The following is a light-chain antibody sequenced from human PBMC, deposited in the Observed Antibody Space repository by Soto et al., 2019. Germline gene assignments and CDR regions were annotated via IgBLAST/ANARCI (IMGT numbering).Light chain of an antibody. V-gene: IGKV3-11*01. CDR2: DAS. Sequence: IVLTQSPATLSLSPGERATLSCRASQSVSSYLAWYQQKGGQAPRLLIYDASSRAPGIPARFSGSGSGTDFTLTISSLEPEDFAAYYCQQRSVWPTFGGGTKVEIK. J-gene: IGKJ4*01. CDR3: QQRSVWPT. CDR1: QSVSSY.